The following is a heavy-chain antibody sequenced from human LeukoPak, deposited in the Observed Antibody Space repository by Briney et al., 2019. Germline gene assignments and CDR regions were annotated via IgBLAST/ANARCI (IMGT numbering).Heavy chain of an antibody. Sequence: GGTLRLSCAASGFTFSSYGMSWVRQAPGKGLEWVSSISSSSSYIYYADSVKGRFTISRDNAKNSLYLQMNSLRAEDTAVYYCARWGIAYYYYYYMDVWGKGTTVTVSS. CDR1: GFTFSSYG. V-gene: IGHV3-21*01. J-gene: IGHJ6*03. CDR3: ARWGIAYYYYYYMDV. D-gene: IGHD7-27*01. CDR2: ISSSSSYI.